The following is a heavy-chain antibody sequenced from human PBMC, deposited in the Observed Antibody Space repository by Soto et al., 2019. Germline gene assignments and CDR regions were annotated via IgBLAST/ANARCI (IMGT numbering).Heavy chain of an antibody. D-gene: IGHD5-18*01. Sequence: SETLSLTCSVSGDSMSSYSWSWIRQPPGKGLEWIGCIHYSGSPSYTPSLKSRVTLSLDTSKSQFSLRLRSVTAADTAVYYCARHGSTVDTERAFDYWGQGTQVTVSS. J-gene: IGHJ4*02. CDR1: GDSMSSYS. V-gene: IGHV4-59*08. CDR2: IHYSGSP. CDR3: ARHGSTVDTERAFDY.